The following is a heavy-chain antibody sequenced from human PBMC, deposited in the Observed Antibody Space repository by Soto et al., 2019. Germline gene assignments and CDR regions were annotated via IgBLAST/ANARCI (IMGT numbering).Heavy chain of an antibody. V-gene: IGHV4-61*01. Sequence: QVQLQESGPGLVKPSETLSLTCTVSGGSVSSGSYYWSWIRQPPGKVLEWIGYIYYSGSTNYNPSLKSRVTISVDTSKNQFSLKLSSVTAADTAVYYCATEDSSGYLYWGQGTLVTVSS. CDR1: GGSVSSGSYY. CDR2: IYYSGST. J-gene: IGHJ4*02. CDR3: ATEDSSGYLY. D-gene: IGHD3-22*01.